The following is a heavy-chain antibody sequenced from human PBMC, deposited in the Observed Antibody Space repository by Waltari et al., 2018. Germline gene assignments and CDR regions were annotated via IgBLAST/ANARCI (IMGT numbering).Heavy chain of an antibody. CDR2: IYYTGST. CDR1: GGSIRGFY. CDR3: ARGGGGDWEWFDP. J-gene: IGHJ5*02. D-gene: IGHD2-21*02. V-gene: IGHV4-59*01. Sequence: QVQLQESGPSLLEPSEPLSLICTVSGGSIRGFYWSCVRQPPGKGLDWMGYIYYTGSTNFTPPLKSRVTMSVDTSKNQFSLKLSSVTAADTAFYYCARGGGGDWEWFDPWGQGTLVTVSS.